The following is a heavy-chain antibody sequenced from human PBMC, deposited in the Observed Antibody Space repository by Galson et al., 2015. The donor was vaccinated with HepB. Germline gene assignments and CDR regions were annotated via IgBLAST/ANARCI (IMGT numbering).Heavy chain of an antibody. D-gene: IGHD1-26*01. CDR3: AKGHRIVGAGLDY. J-gene: IGHJ4*02. CDR1: GFTFSSYA. CDR2: ISGSGGST. V-gene: IGHV3-23*01. Sequence: SLRLSCAASGFTFSSYAMSWVRQAPGKGLEWVSAISGSGGSTYYADSVKGRFTISRDNSKNTLYLQMNSLRAEDTAVYYCAKGHRIVGAGLDYWGQGTLVTVSS.